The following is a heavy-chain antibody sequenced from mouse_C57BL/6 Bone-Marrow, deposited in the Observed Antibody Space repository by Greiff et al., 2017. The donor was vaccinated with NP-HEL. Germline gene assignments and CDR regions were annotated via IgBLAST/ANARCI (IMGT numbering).Heavy chain of an antibody. CDR1: GYTFTSYW. J-gene: IGHJ2*01. CDR3: ARCAPFYYYGSPFDY. D-gene: IGHD1-1*01. V-gene: IGHV1-7*01. Sequence: QVQLKQSGAELAKPGASVKLSCKASGYTFTSYWMHWVKQRPGQGLEWIGYINPSSGYTKYNQKFKDKATLTADKSSSTAYMQLSSLTYEDSAVYYCARCAPFYYYGSPFDYWGQGTTLTVSS. CDR2: INPSSGYT.